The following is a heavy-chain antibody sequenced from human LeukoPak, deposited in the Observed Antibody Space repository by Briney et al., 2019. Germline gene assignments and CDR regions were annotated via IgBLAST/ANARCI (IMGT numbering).Heavy chain of an antibody. J-gene: IGHJ4*02. D-gene: IGHD1-26*01. CDR2: ISWNTATV. Sequence: QTGGSLRLSCAASGFTFDDFAMHWVRQVPGKGLEWVSGISWNTATVVYADSVKGRFTISRDNAKNSLHLEMYSLRVEDTALYYCAKDREWEPQGRLDYWGQGALVTVSS. V-gene: IGHV3-9*01. CDR3: AKDREWEPQGRLDY. CDR1: GFTFDDFA.